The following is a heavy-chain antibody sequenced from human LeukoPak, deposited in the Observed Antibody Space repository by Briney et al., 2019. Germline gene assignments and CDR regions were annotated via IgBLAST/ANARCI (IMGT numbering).Heavy chain of an antibody. V-gene: IGHV4-59*01. CDR2: LHYTGNT. Sequence: SETLSLTCTVSGGSITTYYRNWIRQAPGKGLEWIGYLHYTGNTKYNPSLKSRVTISMDTSKNQFSLKLTSVTAADTAVYYCTRGQVFSGYDFQKLPDYWGQGSLVTVSS. CDR1: GGSITTYY. CDR3: TRGQVFSGYDFQKLPDY. J-gene: IGHJ4*02. D-gene: IGHD5-12*01.